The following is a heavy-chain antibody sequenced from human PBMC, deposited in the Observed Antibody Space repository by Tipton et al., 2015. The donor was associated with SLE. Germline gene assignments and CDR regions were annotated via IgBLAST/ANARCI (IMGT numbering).Heavy chain of an antibody. J-gene: IGHJ6*02. V-gene: IGHV3-23*01. CDR3: AKDYCSSTSCFYYYYYYGMDV. CDR1: GFTFSSYA. CDR2: ISGSGGST. Sequence: SLRLSCAASGFTFSSYAMSWVRQAPGKGLEWVSAISGSGGSTYYADSVKGRFTISRDNSKNTLYLQMNSLRAEDTAVYYCAKDYCSSTSCFYYYYYYGMDVWGQGTTVTVSS. D-gene: IGHD2-2*01.